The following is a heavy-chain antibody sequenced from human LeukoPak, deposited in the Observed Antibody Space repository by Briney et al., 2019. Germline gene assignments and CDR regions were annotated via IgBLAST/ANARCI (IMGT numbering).Heavy chain of an antibody. J-gene: IGHJ4*02. D-gene: IGHD3-22*01. CDR2: IIPIFGTA. CDR3: ARAAAGTYDSSGYWVY. Sequence: SVKVSCKASGGTFSSYAISWVRQAPGQGLEWMGGIIPIFGTANYAQKFQGRVTITADESTSTAYMELSSLRSEDTAVYYCARAAAGTYDSSGYWVYWGQGTLVTVTS. CDR1: GGTFSSYA. V-gene: IGHV1-69*13.